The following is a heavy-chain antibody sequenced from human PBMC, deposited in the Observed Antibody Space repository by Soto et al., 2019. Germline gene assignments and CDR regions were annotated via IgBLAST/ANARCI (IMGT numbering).Heavy chain of an antibody. CDR2: IYYSGST. V-gene: IGHV4-31*03. D-gene: IGHD6-13*01. J-gene: IGHJ4*02. CDR1: GGSINSGGYY. Sequence: PSETLSLTCTVSGGSINSGGYYWSWIRQHPGTGLEWIGYIYYSGSTSYNPSLTSRVSISIDTSKNQFSLKVSSVTAADTAVYYCARASGQQVVRVAWYCLDYWGQGALVTVSS. CDR3: ARASGQQVVRVAWYCLDY.